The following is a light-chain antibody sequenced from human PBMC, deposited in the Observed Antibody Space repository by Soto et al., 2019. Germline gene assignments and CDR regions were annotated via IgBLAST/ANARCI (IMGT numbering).Light chain of an antibody. V-gene: IGKV3D-7*01. Sequence: PGERVTLSCRASQSVSSSYLTLSQQKPGQAPRLLIYGASTRATSIPARFSGSGSGTDFTLTISSLQPEDIAVYYCQQDYNSWTFGQGTKVEIK. CDR1: QSVSSSY. J-gene: IGKJ1*01. CDR2: GAS. CDR3: QQDYNSWT.